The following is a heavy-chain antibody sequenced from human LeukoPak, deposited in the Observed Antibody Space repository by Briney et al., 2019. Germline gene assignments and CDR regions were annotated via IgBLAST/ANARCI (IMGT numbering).Heavy chain of an antibody. Sequence: GGSLRLSCAASGFTFDDYAMNWVRQAPGKGLEWVSGNNWNGGSTYYRDSVKGRFTISRDNAKNSLYLQMNSLRAEDTALYYCARVKGSGYRNSIDYWGQGTLVTVSS. V-gene: IGHV3-20*04. CDR3: ARVKGSGYRNSIDY. CDR2: NNWNGGST. D-gene: IGHD3-3*01. J-gene: IGHJ4*02. CDR1: GFTFDDYA.